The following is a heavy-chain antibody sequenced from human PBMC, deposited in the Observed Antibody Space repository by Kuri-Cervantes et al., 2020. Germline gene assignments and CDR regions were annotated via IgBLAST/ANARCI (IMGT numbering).Heavy chain of an antibody. CDR1: GYTFTSYD. CDR2: INPNSVDT. J-gene: IGHJ4*02. Sequence: ASVKVSCKASGYTFTSYDINWVRQATGQGLEWMGWINPNSVDTSYAQKFQGRVTMTSGTSISTSYMDLNRLTSDDTAVYYCARDRMDRGSESHFDYWGQGTLVTVSS. CDR3: ARDRMDRGSESHFDY. D-gene: IGHD3-10*01. V-gene: IGHV1-2*02.